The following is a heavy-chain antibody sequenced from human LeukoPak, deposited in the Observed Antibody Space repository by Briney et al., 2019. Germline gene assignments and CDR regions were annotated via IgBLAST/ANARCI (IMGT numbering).Heavy chain of an antibody. D-gene: IGHD3-16*01. CDR2: IYESGST. J-gene: IGHJ5*02. Sequence: SETLSLTRAVFGGSFSAYSRSWIRQPPGKGLEWVGSIYESGSTYYNPSLKSRVTISVDTSKNQFSLKLNSVTAADTAVYYCARHYGPWGQGPLVTVSS. V-gene: IGHV4-34*01. CDR3: ARHYGP. CDR1: GGSFSAYS.